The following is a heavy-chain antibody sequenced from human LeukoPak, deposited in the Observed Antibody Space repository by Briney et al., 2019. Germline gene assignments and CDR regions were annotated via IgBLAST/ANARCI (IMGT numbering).Heavy chain of an antibody. CDR1: GGTFSSYA. V-gene: IGHV1-18*01. CDR2: ISAYNGNT. CDR3: ARDLRYSYGYNWFDP. Sequence: GASVKVSCKASGGTFSSYAISWVRQAPGQGLEWMGWISAYNGNTNYAQKLQGRVTMTTDTSTRTAYMELRSLRSDDTAVYYCARDLRYSYGYNWFDPWGQGTLVTVSS. D-gene: IGHD5-18*01. J-gene: IGHJ5*02.